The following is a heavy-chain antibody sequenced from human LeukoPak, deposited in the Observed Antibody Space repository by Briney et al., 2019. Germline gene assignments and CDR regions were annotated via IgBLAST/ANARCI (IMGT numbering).Heavy chain of an antibody. Sequence: GGSLRLSCAASGFTFSGYWMSWVRQAPGKGLEWVSLIKSDGSEKYYVDSVKGRFTISRDNAKNSLYLLMNSLRAEDTAVYYRARNSRYSFDIWGQGTVVTVSS. V-gene: IGHV3-7*04. CDR3: ARNSRYSFDI. D-gene: IGHD4-11*01. CDR2: IKSDGSEK. J-gene: IGHJ3*02. CDR1: GFTFSGYW.